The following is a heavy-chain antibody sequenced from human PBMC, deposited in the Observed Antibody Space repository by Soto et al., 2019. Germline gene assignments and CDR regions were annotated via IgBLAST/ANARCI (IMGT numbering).Heavy chain of an antibody. CDR2: INSDGTIT. J-gene: IGHJ3*01. CDR1: GFTFSNYW. Sequence: GGSLRLSCTASGFTFSNYWMHWVRQGPGEGLVWVSRINSDGTITNHADSVKGRFTISRDNAKNTLYLQMNSLRAEDTAVYYCARDPFQSGDVWRQRTMVTVSS. D-gene: IGHD3-3*02. CDR3: ARDPFQSGDV. V-gene: IGHV3-74*01.